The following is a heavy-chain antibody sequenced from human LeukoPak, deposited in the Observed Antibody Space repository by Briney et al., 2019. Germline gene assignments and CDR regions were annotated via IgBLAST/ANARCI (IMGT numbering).Heavy chain of an antibody. D-gene: IGHD1-26*01. V-gene: IGHV4-38-2*02. Sequence: SETLSLTCAVSGYSISSGYYWGWIRQPPGKGLEWIGSIYHSGSTYYNPSLKSRVTISVDTSKNQFSLKLSSVTAADTAVYYCARDHSGSYGWFDPWGQGTLVTVSS. CDR3: ARDHSGSYGWFDP. CDR2: IYHSGST. CDR1: GYSISSGYY. J-gene: IGHJ5*02.